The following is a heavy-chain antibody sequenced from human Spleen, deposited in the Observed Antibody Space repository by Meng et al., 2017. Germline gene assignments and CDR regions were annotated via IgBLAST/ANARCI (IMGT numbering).Heavy chain of an antibody. CDR2: IYYSGST. CDR1: GGSISSADYY. D-gene: IGHD2-21*02. V-gene: IGHV4-30-4*01. Sequence: VQIQQWGAGLVKPSQTLSLPCTASGGSISSADYYWSWIRQPPGKGLEWIGYIYYSGSTYYNPSLKSRLTISVDTSKKQFSLRLTSVTAADTAVYYCALVTDWYFDLWGRGTLVTVSS. CDR3: ALVTDWYFDL. J-gene: IGHJ2*01.